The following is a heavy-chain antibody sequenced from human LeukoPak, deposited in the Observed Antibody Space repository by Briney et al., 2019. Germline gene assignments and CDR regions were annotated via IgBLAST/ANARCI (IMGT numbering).Heavy chain of an antibody. Sequence: GGSLRLPCAASGFTFSSYSMTWVRQAPGMGLEWVSSISSTTSYIYYADSVKGRFTISRDNAKNSMYLQMNSLRAEDTAVYYCARRYCSSTTCTLDYWGQGTLVTVSS. D-gene: IGHD2-2*01. J-gene: IGHJ4*02. CDR3: ARRYCSSTTCTLDY. CDR1: GFTFSSYS. CDR2: ISSTTSYI. V-gene: IGHV3-21*01.